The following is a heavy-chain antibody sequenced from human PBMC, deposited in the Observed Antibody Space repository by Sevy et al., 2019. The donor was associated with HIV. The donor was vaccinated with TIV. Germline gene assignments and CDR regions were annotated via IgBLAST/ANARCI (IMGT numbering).Heavy chain of an antibody. J-gene: IGHJ3*02. V-gene: IGHV4-59*08. CDR2: VYYTGGT. CDR1: GGSINSDH. CDR3: ARLNDFDS. Sequence: SETLSLTCTVSGGSINSDHWNWIRQPPGKGLEWIGYVYYTGGTNYNPSLKNRVTISLDRTKNQSSLKLTSVTAADTAAYYCARLNDFDSWGQGTMVTVS.